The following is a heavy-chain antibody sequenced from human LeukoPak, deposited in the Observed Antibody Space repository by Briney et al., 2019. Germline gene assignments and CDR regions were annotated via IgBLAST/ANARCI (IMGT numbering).Heavy chain of an antibody. J-gene: IGHJ6*03. Sequence: GGSLRLSCAASGFTFSDYYMSWIRQAPGKGLEWVSYISSSGSTIYYADSVKGRFTISRDNAKNSLYLQMNSLRAEDTAVYYCARVVHDDSSWYYHYYYYMDVWGKGTTVTISS. V-gene: IGHV3-11*01. CDR2: ISSSGSTI. CDR1: GFTFSDYY. D-gene: IGHD6-13*01. CDR3: ARVVHDDSSWYYHYYYYMDV.